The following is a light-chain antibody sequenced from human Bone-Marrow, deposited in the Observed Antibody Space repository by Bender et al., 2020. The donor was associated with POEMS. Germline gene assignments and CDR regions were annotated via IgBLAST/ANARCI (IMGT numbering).Light chain of an antibody. J-gene: IGLJ2*01. CDR2: DVT. CDR1: NNDVGGYHY. V-gene: IGLV2-14*03. Sequence: QSALTQPASVSGSPGQSITISCTGTNNDVGGYHYVSWYQQHPDKAPQLIIYDVTNRPSGVSPRFSASKSGNTASLTISWLQAEEEADYYCSSYTTSRTVIFGGGTKLTVL. CDR3: SSYTTSRTVI.